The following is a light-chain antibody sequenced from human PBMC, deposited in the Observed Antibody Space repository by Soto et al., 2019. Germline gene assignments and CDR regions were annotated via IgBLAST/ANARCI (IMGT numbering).Light chain of an antibody. V-gene: IGKV3-20*01. CDR1: QSVSSSY. J-gene: IGKJ4*01. Sequence: EIVLTQSPGTLSLSPGERATLSCRASQSVSSSYLAWYQQIPCQAPRLLIYDASRRATAIPDRFSGRGSGTDFPLTSSRLEPVVFAVDYCQEYGSSVIFGGGTRVEIK. CDR2: DAS. CDR3: QEYGSSVI.